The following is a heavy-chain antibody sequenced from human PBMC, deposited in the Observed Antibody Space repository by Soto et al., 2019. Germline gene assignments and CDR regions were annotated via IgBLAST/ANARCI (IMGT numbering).Heavy chain of an antibody. Sequence: QVQLVQSGAEVKKPGASVKVSCKASGYTFTSYGISWVRQAPGQGLEWMGWISAHNGETNYAQRPQGRVTMTTDTSTGTAYMKVRSLRSDDTAVYYCAGDFRGGGIYYFDYWGQGTLVTVSS. CDR3: AGDFRGGGIYYFDY. V-gene: IGHV1-18*04. CDR1: GYTFTSYG. D-gene: IGHD3-10*01. CDR2: ISAHNGET. J-gene: IGHJ4*02.